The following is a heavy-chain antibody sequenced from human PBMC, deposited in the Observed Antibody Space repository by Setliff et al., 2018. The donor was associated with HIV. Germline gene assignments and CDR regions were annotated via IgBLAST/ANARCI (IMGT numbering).Heavy chain of an antibody. CDR2: LHASGNT. V-gene: IGHV4-4*07. D-gene: IGHD3-9*01. Sequence: SLTCTVSGGSISSYYWSWIRQPAGKGLEWIGRLHASGNTNYNPSLKSRVTMSIDTSKNQLSLRLTSVTAADTAVYYCARDVLKSNYLGYYYYLDVWGKGTTVTVSS. CDR3: ARDVLKSNYLGYYYYLDV. CDR1: GGSISSYY. J-gene: IGHJ6*03.